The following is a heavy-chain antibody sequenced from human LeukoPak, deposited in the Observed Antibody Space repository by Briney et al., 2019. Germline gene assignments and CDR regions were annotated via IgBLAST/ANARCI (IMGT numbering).Heavy chain of an antibody. D-gene: IGHD4-17*01. V-gene: IGHV3-21*01. CDR3: ARGMGDYVYYYYGMDV. CDR2: ISSSSSCI. CDR1: GFTFSSYS. J-gene: IGHJ6*04. Sequence: GGSLRLSCAASGFTFSSYSMNWVRQAPGKGLEWVSSISSSSSCIYYADSVKGRFTISRDNAKNSLYLQMNSLRAEDTAVYYCARGMGDYVYYYYGMDVWGKGTTVTVSS.